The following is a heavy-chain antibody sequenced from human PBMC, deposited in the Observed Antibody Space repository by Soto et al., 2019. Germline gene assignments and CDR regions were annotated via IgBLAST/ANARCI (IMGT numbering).Heavy chain of an antibody. D-gene: IGHD6-6*01. CDR2: IDPSDSYI. Sequence: GESLKISCQGSGYSFPSYWISWVRQMPGKGLQWMGRIDPSDSYINYSPSFEGHVNISIDKSINTAYLQWSSLKASDTAIYYCARHGQLALFDQWGQGTLVTVSS. CDR1: GYSFPSYW. CDR3: ARHGQLALFDQ. J-gene: IGHJ5*02. V-gene: IGHV5-10-1*01.